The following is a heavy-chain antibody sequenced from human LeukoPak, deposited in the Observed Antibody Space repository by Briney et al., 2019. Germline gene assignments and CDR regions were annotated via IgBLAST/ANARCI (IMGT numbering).Heavy chain of an antibody. Sequence: GGSLRLSCAVSGFTFSGFWMSWSRQAPGKGLEWVSYIGTTSGAIYYADSVKGRFTISRDSAKNSLYLQMNSLRAEDTAVYYCARFRTWGDKAFDYWGQGTLVTVSS. CDR3: ARFRTWGDKAFDY. V-gene: IGHV3-48*01. CDR2: IGTTSGAI. CDR1: GFTFSGFW. D-gene: IGHD2-21*02. J-gene: IGHJ4*02.